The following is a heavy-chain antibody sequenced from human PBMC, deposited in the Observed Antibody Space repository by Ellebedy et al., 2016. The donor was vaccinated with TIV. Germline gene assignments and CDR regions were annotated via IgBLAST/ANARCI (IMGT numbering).Heavy chain of an antibody. CDR3: ARETYSPVDFDL. CDR1: GFTFSSYA. D-gene: IGHD1-26*01. J-gene: IGHJ4*02. V-gene: IGHV3-7*01. CDR2: IKQDESEK. Sequence: GESLKISCAASGFTFSSYAMSWVRQAPGQGLEWVANIKQDESEKYYVGSVKGRFTVSRDNAKNSLYLQMNSLRDEETAVYYCARETYSPVDFDLWGQGTLVTVSS.